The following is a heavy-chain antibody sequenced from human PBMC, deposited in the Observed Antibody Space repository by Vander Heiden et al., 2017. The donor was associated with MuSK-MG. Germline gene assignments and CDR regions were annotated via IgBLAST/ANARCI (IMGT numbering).Heavy chain of an antibody. Sequence: EVQLVESGGGLVQPGGSLRLSCAASGFTVSSNCMSWVRQAPGKGLEWVSGIYSGGSTYYADSVKGRFTISRDNSKNTLYLQMNSLRAEDTAVYYCARQENYYFDYWGQGTLVTVSS. CDR1: GFTVSSNC. CDR3: ARQENYYFDY. V-gene: IGHV3-66*02. CDR2: IYSGGST. J-gene: IGHJ4*02.